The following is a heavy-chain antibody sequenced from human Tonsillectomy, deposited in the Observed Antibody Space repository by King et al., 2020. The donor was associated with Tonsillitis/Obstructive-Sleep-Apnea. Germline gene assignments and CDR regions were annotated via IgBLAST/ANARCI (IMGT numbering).Heavy chain of an antibody. V-gene: IGHV1-46*04. D-gene: IGHD5-18*01. CDR2: INPSGGST. CDR1: GYTFTSYY. Sequence: QLVQSGAEVKKPGASVKVSCKASGYTFTSYYMHWGRQSPGQGLEWMGRINPSGGSTSYAQKLQGRGTMTRDTSTSTVYMELSSLRSEDTAVYYCARGTNTDMSFDYWGQGTLVTVSS. J-gene: IGHJ4*02. CDR3: ARGTNTDMSFDY.